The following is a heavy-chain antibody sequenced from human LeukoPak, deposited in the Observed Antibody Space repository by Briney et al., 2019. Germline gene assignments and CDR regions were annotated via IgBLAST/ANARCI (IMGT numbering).Heavy chain of an antibody. CDR1: DDSITMYY. CDR3: ARMGHKPGYSSSWYSSAYNWFDP. CDR2: IYYSGST. D-gene: IGHD6-13*01. Sequence: PSETLSLTCTVSDDSITMYYWTWIRQPPGKGLEWIGYIYYSGSTNYNPSLKSRVTISVDTSKNQFSLKLSSVTAADTAVYYCARMGHKPGYSSSWYSSAYNWFDPWGQGTLVTVSS. J-gene: IGHJ5*02. V-gene: IGHV4-59*01.